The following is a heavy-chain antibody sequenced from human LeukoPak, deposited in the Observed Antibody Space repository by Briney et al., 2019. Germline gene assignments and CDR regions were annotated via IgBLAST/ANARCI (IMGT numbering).Heavy chain of an antibody. CDR1: GFTFRSYV. CDR2: IREGGSDK. J-gene: IGHJ4*02. CDR3: ARGGYAF. D-gene: IGHD5-12*01. Sequence: GGSLRLSCVASGFTFRSYVMSWVRQAPGKGLEWVANIREGGSDKYYVDSVKGRFTVSRDNNKNSLFLQLDSLRVEDTAVYYCARGGYAFWGQGVQITVSS. V-gene: IGHV3-7*01.